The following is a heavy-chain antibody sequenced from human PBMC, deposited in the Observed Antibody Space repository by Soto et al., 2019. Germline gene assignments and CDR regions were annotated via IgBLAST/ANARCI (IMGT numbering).Heavy chain of an antibody. Sequence: SETLSLTCTVSGDSISSYCRSWIRQPPGKGLEWMGNIYYSGTTDSIPSLKSLVTISVDRSKNQFSLKLNSMTAADTAVYYCARHVDSTRAYYFDYWGQGTLVTVSS. CDR2: IYYSGTT. D-gene: IGHD5-18*01. CDR1: GDSISSYC. J-gene: IGHJ4*02. V-gene: IGHV4-59*01. CDR3: ARHVDSTRAYYFDY.